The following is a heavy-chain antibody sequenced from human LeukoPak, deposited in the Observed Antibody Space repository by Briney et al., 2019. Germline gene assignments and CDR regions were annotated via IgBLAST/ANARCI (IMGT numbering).Heavy chain of an antibody. V-gene: IGHV3-48*03. J-gene: IGHJ5*02. Sequence: HPGGSLRLSCAASGFTFSSYEMNWVRQAPGKGLEWVSYISSSGSTIYYADSVKGRFTISRDNAKNSLYLQMNSLRAEDTAVYYCAGDQGANWFDPWGQGTLVTVSS. CDR3: AGDQGANWFDP. CDR2: ISSSGSTI. CDR1: GFTFSSYE. D-gene: IGHD3-16*01.